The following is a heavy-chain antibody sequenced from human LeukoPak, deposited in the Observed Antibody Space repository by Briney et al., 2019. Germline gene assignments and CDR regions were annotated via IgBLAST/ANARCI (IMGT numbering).Heavy chain of an antibody. D-gene: IGHD6-19*01. CDR1: GFTFDDYA. Sequence: PGRSLRLSCAASGFTFDDYAMHWVRQAPGKGLEWVSGISWNSGSIGYADSVKGRFTISRDNAKNSLYLQMNSLRAEDTALYYCAKGMRGAVAGIGDYWGQGTLVTVSS. CDR3: AKGMRGAVAGIGDY. J-gene: IGHJ4*02. CDR2: ISWNSGSI. V-gene: IGHV3-9*01.